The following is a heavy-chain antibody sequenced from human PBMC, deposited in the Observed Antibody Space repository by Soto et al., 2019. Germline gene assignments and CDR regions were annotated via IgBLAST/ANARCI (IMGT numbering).Heavy chain of an antibody. Sequence: QVQLVESGGGLVKPGGSLRLSCAASGFTFSDYYMSWLRQAPGKGLEWASYISSSGSTIYYADSVKGRITSSRDNAKNSLYLQMNSLRAEDTAVYYCASARARSSPLGRLDYWGQGTLVTVSS. D-gene: IGHD6-6*01. CDR2: ISSSGSTI. CDR1: GFTFSDYY. V-gene: IGHV3-11*01. CDR3: ASARARSSPLGRLDY. J-gene: IGHJ4*02.